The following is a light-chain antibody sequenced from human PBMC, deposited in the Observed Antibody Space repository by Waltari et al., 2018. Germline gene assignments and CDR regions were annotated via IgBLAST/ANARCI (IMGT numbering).Light chain of an antibody. Sequence: DVVMTQSPLSLPVTIGQPASLSCTSSQSLVHSDGNTHLVWFHQRPGQSPRRLIYKVSNRDSGVPDRFSGSGSGTDFTLKISRVEAEDVGVYYCMQGTHWPYTFGQGTKLDIK. CDR2: KVS. J-gene: IGKJ2*01. CDR3: MQGTHWPYT. CDR1: QSLVHSDGNTH. V-gene: IGKV2-30*02.